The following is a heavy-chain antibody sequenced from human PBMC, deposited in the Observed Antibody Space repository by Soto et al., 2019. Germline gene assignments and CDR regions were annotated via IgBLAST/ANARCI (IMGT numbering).Heavy chain of an antibody. CDR2: IYYRGST. J-gene: IGHJ2*01. CDR3: ARNRYSSGWYEIDL. CDR1: GYSISSSNW. D-gene: IGHD6-19*01. V-gene: IGHV4-28*01. Sequence: QVQLQESGPGLVKPSDTLSLTCAVSGYSISSSNWWGWIRQPPGKGLEWIGYIYYRGSTYYNPSLKSRVTMSVDTSKNQFSLKLSSVTAVDTAVYYCARNRYSSGWYEIDLWGRGTLVTVSS.